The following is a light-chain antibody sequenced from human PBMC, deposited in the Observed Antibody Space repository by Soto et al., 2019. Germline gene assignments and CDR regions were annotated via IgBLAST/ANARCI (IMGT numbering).Light chain of an antibody. Sequence: QAVVTQPPSVSAAPGQRVTISCSANTFNIANNYVSWYQQFPGTAPRLLIYDTYKRPSGISDRFSGSKSDTSATLGIAGLQTGDEADYYCGTWDTSLNVSDGRVVFGGGTKVTVL. CDR1: TFNIANNY. J-gene: IGLJ3*02. CDR3: GTWDTSLNVSDGRVV. V-gene: IGLV1-51*01. CDR2: DTY.